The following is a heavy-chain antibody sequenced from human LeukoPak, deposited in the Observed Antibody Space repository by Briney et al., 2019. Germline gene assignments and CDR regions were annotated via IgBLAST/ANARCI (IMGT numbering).Heavy chain of an antibody. V-gene: IGHV3-43*01. J-gene: IGHJ6*03. CDR1: GFTFDEYT. CDR2: ISWDGGST. CDR3: AKGNYYYYMDV. Sequence: GGSLRLSCAASGFTFDEYTMHWVRQAPGKCLEWVSLISWDGGSTYYADSVKGRFTISRDNSKNSLYLQMNGLRTEDTALYYCAKGNYYYYMDVWGKGTTVTVSS.